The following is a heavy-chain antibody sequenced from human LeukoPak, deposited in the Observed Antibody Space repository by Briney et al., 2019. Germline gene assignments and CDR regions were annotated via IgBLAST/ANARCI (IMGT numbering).Heavy chain of an antibody. CDR3: ARLSYSSGWYSAFDI. D-gene: IGHD6-19*01. V-gene: IGHV4-39*01. J-gene: IGHJ3*02. Sequence: SETLSLTCTVSGGSISSGNYYWGWIRQPPGKGLEWIGSIYYSGTTYYNPSLKSRVTISVDTSKNQFSLRLSSVTAADTAVYYCARLSYSSGWYSAFDIWGQGTMVTVSS. CDR1: GGSISSGNYY. CDR2: IYYSGTT.